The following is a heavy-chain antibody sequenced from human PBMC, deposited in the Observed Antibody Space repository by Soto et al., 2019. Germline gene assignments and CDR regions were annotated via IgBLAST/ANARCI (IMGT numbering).Heavy chain of an antibody. J-gene: IGHJ4*02. V-gene: IGHV3-23*01. D-gene: IGHD3-3*01. Sequence: PGGSLRLSCAASGFTFSSYAMSWVPQAPGEGLEWVSGISAGGDSTYYADSVKGRFTISRDNSKDTLYLQMNSLRAEDTAVYYCAKGFKSAPFDYWGQGTQVTAPQ. CDR2: ISAGGDST. CDR1: GFTFSSYA. CDR3: AKGFKSAPFDY.